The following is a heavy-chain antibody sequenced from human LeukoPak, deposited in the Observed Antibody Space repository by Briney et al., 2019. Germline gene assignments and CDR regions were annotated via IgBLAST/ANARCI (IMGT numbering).Heavy chain of an antibody. J-gene: IGHJ4*02. CDR2: ISWNSGSI. CDR1: GFTFDDYA. Sequence: GGSLRLSCAASGFTFDDYAMHWVRQAPGKGLEWVSGISWNSGSIGYADSVKGRFTISRDNAKNSLYLQMNSLRADDTAIYYCARSKIDYWGQGTLVTVSS. D-gene: IGHD4-11*01. V-gene: IGHV3-9*01. CDR3: ARSKIDY.